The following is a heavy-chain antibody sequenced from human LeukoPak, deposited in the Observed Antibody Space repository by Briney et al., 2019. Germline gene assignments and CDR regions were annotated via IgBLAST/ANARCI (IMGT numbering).Heavy chain of an antibody. D-gene: IGHD6-19*01. V-gene: IGHV4-59*08. CDR1: GGSISSYY. J-gene: IGHJ4*02. Sequence: ASETLSLTCTVSGGSISSYYWSWIRQPPGKGLEWIASIYDSETTKYNPSLRSRATISSDTSKNQFSLKLSSVTAADTAVYYCARQAYSSGWYTAAYWGQGTLVTVSS. CDR3: ARQAYSSGWYTAAY. CDR2: IYDSETT.